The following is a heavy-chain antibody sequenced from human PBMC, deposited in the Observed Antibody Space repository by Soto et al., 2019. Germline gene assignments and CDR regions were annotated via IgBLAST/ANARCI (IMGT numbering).Heavy chain of an antibody. D-gene: IGHD6-19*01. CDR3: ARQQWLVLNAFDI. CDR2: IYYSGST. V-gene: IGHV4-59*01. CDR1: GGSLSSYY. Sequence: QVQLQESGPGLVKPSETLSLTCTVSGGSLSSYYWCWIRQPPGKGLEWIGYIYYSGSTNYNPSLKSRVTISVDTSKNQSSLKLSSVTAADTAVYYCARQQWLVLNAFDIWGQGTMVTVSS. J-gene: IGHJ3*02.